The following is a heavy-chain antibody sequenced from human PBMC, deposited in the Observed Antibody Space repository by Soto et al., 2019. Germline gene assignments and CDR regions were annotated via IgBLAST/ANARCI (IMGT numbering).Heavy chain of an antibody. Sequence: QITLKESGPTLVKPTQTLTLTCTFSGFSLSTGRKGVGWIRQPPGKALEWLALIYWDDDKRYSPSLKSRLTITKHTSKNQVVLTMTNMDPVDTATYYCAHRTVISLSAYFDYWGQGTLVTVSS. J-gene: IGHJ4*02. CDR2: IYWDDDK. CDR1: GFSLSTGRKG. CDR3: AHRTVISLSAYFDY. V-gene: IGHV2-5*02. D-gene: IGHD3-16*02.